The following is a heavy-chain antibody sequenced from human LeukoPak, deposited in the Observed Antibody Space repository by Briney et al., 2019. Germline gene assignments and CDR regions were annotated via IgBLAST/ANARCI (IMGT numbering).Heavy chain of an antibody. V-gene: IGHV1-2*06. CDR1: GYTFTGYH. J-gene: IGHJ4*02. CDR3: ARDQGSLTRSWYTGY. CDR2: INPYSGDT. D-gene: IGHD6-13*01. Sequence: ASVKFSCKASGYTFTGYHIHWVRHAPGQGLEWMGRINPYSGDTNFAQKFQGRVTMTRDTSITTAYMDLSSLTPDDTAVDFCARDQGSLTRSWYTGYWGQGTQVTVSS.